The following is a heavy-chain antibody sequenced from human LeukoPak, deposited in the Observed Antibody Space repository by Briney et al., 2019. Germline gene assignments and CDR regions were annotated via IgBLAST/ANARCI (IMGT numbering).Heavy chain of an antibody. CDR1: GGSISSYY. CDR2: IYYSGST. J-gene: IGHJ4*02. CDR3: ASSDYGDPRFDY. V-gene: IGHV4-59*01. Sequence: PSETLSLTCTVSGGSISSYYWSWIRQPPGKGLEWIGYIYYSGSTNYNPSLKSRATISVDTSKNQFSLKLSSVTAADTAVYYCASSDYGDPRFDYWGQGTLVTVSS. D-gene: IGHD4-17*01.